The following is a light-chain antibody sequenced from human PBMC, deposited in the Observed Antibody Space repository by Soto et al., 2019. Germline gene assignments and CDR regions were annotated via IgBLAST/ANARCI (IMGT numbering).Light chain of an antibody. CDR3: QQFNSYPLT. V-gene: IGKV1-13*02. CDR1: QGISSA. Sequence: AIQLTQSPSSLSASVGDRVTITCRASQGISSALAWYQQKPGKAPKLLIYDASSLESGVPSRFRGSGSGIDFTLTTSSLQPEAFSTYYCQQFNSYPLTFGGGTKVEIK. J-gene: IGKJ4*01. CDR2: DAS.